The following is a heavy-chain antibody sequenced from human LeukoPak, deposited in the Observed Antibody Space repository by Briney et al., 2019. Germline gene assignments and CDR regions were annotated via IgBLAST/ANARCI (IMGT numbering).Heavy chain of an antibody. CDR3: TRGSTIFGVVGNY. V-gene: IGHV4-39*01. J-gene: IGHJ4*02. Sequence: SETLSLTCTVSGGSISSSYFYWGWISQPPGKGLEWIGSIHYSGSTYYNPSLKSRVTISVDTSKNQFSLNLSSVNAADTAIYYCTRGSTIFGVVGNYWGQGTLVTVSS. CDR1: GGSISSSYFY. CDR2: IHYSGST. D-gene: IGHD3-3*01.